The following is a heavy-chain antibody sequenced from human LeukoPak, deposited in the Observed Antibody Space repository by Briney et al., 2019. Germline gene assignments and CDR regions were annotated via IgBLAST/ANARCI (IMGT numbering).Heavy chain of an antibody. J-gene: IGHJ4*02. CDR1: GGSISSYY. V-gene: IGHV4-59*08. Sequence: SETLSLTCTVSGGSISSYYWSWVRQPPGKGLEWIGYLYDGGSTHYNPSLKSRVIISVDTSKNQFSLNLNSVTAADTAVYFCARHSWVNGYFDFWGQGTLATVSS. CDR2: LYDGGST. CDR3: ARHSWVNGYFDF. D-gene: IGHD4-17*01.